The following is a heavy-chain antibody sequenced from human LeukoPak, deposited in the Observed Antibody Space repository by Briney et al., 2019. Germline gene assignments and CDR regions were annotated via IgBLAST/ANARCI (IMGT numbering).Heavy chain of an antibody. CDR3: VKNNGWFHLAQ. V-gene: IGHV3-7*03. Sequence: GGSLRLSCAASGFTFRDHWMDWVRQAPGKGLEWVGHIKTDGSETYYLDSLRGRFSISRDNTNNALYLQMNSLRVEDTAVYYCVKNNGWFHLAQWGQGTLVTVSS. CDR2: IKTDGSET. CDR1: GFTFRDHW. D-gene: IGHD6-19*01. J-gene: IGHJ4*02.